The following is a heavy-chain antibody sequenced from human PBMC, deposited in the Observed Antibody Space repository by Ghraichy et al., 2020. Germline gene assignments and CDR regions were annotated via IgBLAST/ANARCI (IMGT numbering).Heavy chain of an antibody. CDR2: IYYSGTT. J-gene: IGHJ6*04. CDR3: ARSRSGGIIITFGGIVARLDV. V-gene: IGHV4-39*01. CDR1: GDSISSSSYL. Sequence: SETLSLTCTVSGDSISSSSYLWGWIRQPPGQGLEWIGSIYYSGTTYYNPSLKSRVSISVDTSKNQFSLNLSSVTAADTAVYYCARSRSGGIIITFGGIVARLDVWGKATTVTVSP. D-gene: IGHD3-16*02.